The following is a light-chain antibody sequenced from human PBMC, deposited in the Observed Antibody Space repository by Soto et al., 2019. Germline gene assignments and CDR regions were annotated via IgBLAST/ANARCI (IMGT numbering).Light chain of an antibody. V-gene: IGKV3-11*01. CDR1: QSVSSS. J-gene: IGKJ5*01. CDR3: QHRITWPPVIT. Sequence: ETVLTQSPVTLSLSPGERATLSCRASQSVSSSLAWYQQKPGQAPRLLIYDASDRAAGIPARFGGSGSGTDFTLTISSLEPEDFAVYYCQHRITWPPVITFGQGTRLDIK. CDR2: DAS.